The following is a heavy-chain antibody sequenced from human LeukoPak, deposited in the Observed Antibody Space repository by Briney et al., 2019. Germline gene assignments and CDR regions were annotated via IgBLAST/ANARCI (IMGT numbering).Heavy chain of an antibody. CDR1: GYIFSDYY. D-gene: IGHD3-10*01. CDR3: ARDRWGVNYYQYMDV. J-gene: IGHJ6*03. Sequence: ASVKVSCKTSGYIFSDYYMHWVRQAPGQGLEWMGWINPKTGATTYAQNFQGRVTTTRDTAIRTVYMELSSLRADDTAVYYCARDRWGVNYYQYMDVWGKGTTVTVSS. V-gene: IGHV1-2*02. CDR2: INPKTGAT.